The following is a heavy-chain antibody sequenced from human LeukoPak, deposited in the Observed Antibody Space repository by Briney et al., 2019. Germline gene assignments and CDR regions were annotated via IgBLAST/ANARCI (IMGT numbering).Heavy chain of an antibody. V-gene: IGHV4-30-4*01. CDR2: IYYSGST. Sequence: PSQTLSLTCTVSGGSISSGDYYWSWLRQPPGKGLEWIGYIYYSGSTYYNPSLKSRVTISVDTSKNQFSLKLSSVTAADTAVYYCARENYDILTGYLDWGQGTLVTVSS. CDR1: GGSISSGDYY. J-gene: IGHJ4*02. CDR3: ARENYDILTGYLD. D-gene: IGHD3-9*01.